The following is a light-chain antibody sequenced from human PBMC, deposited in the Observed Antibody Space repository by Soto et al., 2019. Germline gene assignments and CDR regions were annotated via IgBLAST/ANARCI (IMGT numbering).Light chain of an antibody. V-gene: IGKV1-27*01. CDR3: QKYNSAPRT. CDR1: QGIIDY. Sequence: DIQMTQSPSSLSASVGDRVTITCRASQGIIDYLAWYQQKPWKAPKLLIYAASTLQSGVPSRFSGSGAGKDFTLALISLQPEDVATYYCQKYNSAPRTFGQGTKGEIK. J-gene: IGKJ1*01. CDR2: AAS.